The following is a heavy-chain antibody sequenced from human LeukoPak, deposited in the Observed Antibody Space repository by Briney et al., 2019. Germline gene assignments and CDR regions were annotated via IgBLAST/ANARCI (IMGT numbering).Heavy chain of an antibody. V-gene: IGHV1-46*01. Sequence: GASVKVSCKASGYTFTSYYMHWVRQAPGQGLEWMGIINPSGGSTSYAQKFQGRVTMTRDTSTSTVYMELSGLRSEDTAVYYCARAGGLVVRGVTSFDYWGQGTLVTVSS. CDR3: ARAGGLVVRGVTSFDY. J-gene: IGHJ4*02. CDR2: INPSGGST. CDR1: GYTFTSYY. D-gene: IGHD3-10*01.